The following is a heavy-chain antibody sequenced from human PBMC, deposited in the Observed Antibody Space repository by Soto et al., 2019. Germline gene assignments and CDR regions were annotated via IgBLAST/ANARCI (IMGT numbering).Heavy chain of an antibody. CDR2: IFHSGDT. Sequence: PSETLSLTCAVSGGSISSSNWWSWVRQPPGKGLEWIGEIFHSGDTVYNPSLQSRVTISVDTSKNQFSLKLSFVTAADTAVYYCARLDLGYCSSTSCYENPGLWYFDLWGRGTLVTVSS. V-gene: IGHV4-4*02. D-gene: IGHD2-2*01. CDR1: GGSISSSNW. CDR3: ARLDLGYCSSTSCYENPGLWYFDL. J-gene: IGHJ2*01.